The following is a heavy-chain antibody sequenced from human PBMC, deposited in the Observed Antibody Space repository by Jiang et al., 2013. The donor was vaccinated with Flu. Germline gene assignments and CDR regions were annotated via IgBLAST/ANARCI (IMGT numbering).Heavy chain of an antibody. CDR1: GGTFDNYA. D-gene: IGHD4-11*01. Sequence: SGAEVKKPGSSVKVSCKASGGTFDNYALTWVRQAPGQGLEWMGWINPNSGGTNFAQKFQSRVTMTRDTSITTAYMELSRLRSDDTAVYYCARGTVSDGFDIWGQGTKVTVSS. V-gene: IGHV1-2*02. CDR3: ARGTVSDGFDI. CDR2: INPNSGGT. J-gene: IGHJ3*02.